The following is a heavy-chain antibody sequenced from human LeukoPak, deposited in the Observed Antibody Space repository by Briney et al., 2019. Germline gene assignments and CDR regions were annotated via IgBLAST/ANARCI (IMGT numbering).Heavy chain of an antibody. CDR1: GGSISSSSYY. Sequence: SETLSLTCTVSGGSISSSSYYWGWIRQPPVKGLEWIGSIYYSGSTYYNPSLKSRVTISVDTSKNQFSLKLSSVTAADTAVYYCARSYDILTGYYAWGQGTLVTVSS. CDR3: ARSYDILTGYYA. J-gene: IGHJ5*02. V-gene: IGHV4-39*07. D-gene: IGHD3-9*01. CDR2: IYYSGST.